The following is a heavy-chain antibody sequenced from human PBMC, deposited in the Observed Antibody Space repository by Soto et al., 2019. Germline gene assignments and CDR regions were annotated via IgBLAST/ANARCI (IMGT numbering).Heavy chain of an antibody. CDR1: GYTFTSYA. CDR3: AGGRYSSGWGGDY. Sequence: QVQLVQSGAEVKKPGASVKVSCKASGYTFTSYAMHWVRQAPGQRLEWMGWINAGNGNTKYSQKFQSRVTITRDTSASTSYMELSSLRSEDTSVYYCAGGRYSSGWGGDYWGQGTLVTVSS. D-gene: IGHD6-19*01. V-gene: IGHV1-3*01. CDR2: INAGNGNT. J-gene: IGHJ4*02.